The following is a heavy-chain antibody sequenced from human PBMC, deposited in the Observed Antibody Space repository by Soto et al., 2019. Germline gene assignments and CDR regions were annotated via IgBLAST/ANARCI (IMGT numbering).Heavy chain of an antibody. V-gene: IGHV1-69*13. CDR2: IIPIFGTA. J-gene: IGHJ6*02. CDR1: GGTFSSYA. D-gene: IGHD5-18*01. CDR3: ARHVDTAMVTPYYYGMDV. Sequence: VKVSCKASGGTFSSYAISWVRQAPGQGLEWMGGIIPIFGTANYAQKFQGRVTITADESTSTAYMELSSLRSEDTAVYYCARHVDTAMVTPYYYGMDVWGQGTTVTVS.